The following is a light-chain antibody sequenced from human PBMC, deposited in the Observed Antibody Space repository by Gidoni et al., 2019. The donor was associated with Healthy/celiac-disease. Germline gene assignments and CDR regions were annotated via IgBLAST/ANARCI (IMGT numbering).Light chain of an antibody. CDR3: QQINSYPLT. J-gene: IGKJ4*01. Sequence: IQLTQSPSSLSASVGDRVTLTCRASQGISNYLAWYQQKPGKAPKLLIYAASTLQSGVPSRISSSGAGKDFTLTISRLQQEDFATYCWQQINSYPLTFGGGTKVEIK. CDR2: AAS. V-gene: IGKV1-9*01. CDR1: QGISNY.